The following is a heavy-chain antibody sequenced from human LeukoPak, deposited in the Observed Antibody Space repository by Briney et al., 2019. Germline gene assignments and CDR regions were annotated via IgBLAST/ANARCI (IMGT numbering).Heavy chain of an antibody. D-gene: IGHD4-11*01. CDR1: GFTFSSYS. Sequence: GGSLRLSCAASGFTFSSYSMNWVRQAPGEGLEYVSYISSGSGTKYYADSVKGRFTISRDNAKNSLYLQMNSLSAEDTAVYYCARAQKYSYDAFDIWGQGTMVTVSS. V-gene: IGHV3-48*04. CDR3: ARAQKYSYDAFDI. J-gene: IGHJ3*02. CDR2: ISSGSGTK.